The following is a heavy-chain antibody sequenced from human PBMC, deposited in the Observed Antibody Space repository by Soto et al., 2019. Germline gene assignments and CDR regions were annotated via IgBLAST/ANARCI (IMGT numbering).Heavy chain of an antibody. V-gene: IGHV1-8*01. J-gene: IGHJ6*02. CDR3: GRERKLELWMTAWAV. CDR2: MDPNSGST. CDR1: GYTFTSYD. Sequence: QAQLVQSGAEVKKPGASVKVSCKASGYTFTSYDINWVRQAPGQGLEWLGWMDPNSGSTGYAQNFQGTATMTRNISMSTRHMELSSLISEDTAGYYWGRERKLELWMTAWAVWGQGTTGTVS. D-gene: IGHD3-3*01.